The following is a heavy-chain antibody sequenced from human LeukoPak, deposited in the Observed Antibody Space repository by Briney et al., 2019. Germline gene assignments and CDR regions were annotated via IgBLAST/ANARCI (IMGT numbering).Heavy chain of an antibody. CDR2: IYYSGST. CDR3: ATGEYQLLFRYYYYYMDV. J-gene: IGHJ6*03. V-gene: IGHV4-31*03. D-gene: IGHD2-2*01. Sequence: SETLSLTCTVSGGSISSGGYYWSWIRQHPGKGLEWIGYIYYSGSTYYNPSLKSRVTISVDTSKNQFSLKLSSVTAADTAAYYCATGEYQLLFRYYYYYMDVWGKGTTVTVSS. CDR1: GGSISSGGYY.